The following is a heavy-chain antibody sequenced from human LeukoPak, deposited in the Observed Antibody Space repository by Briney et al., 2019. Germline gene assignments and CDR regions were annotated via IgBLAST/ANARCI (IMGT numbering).Heavy chain of an antibody. CDR3: ARGYSGYDEFDY. Sequence: SETLSLTCAVYGGSFSGHYWSWIRQPPGKGLEWIGEINHSGSTNYNPSLKSRVTISVDTSKNQFSLKLSSVTAADTAVYYCARGYSGYDEFDYWGQGTLVTVSS. D-gene: IGHD5-12*01. J-gene: IGHJ4*02. CDR1: GGSFSGHY. CDR2: INHSGST. V-gene: IGHV4-34*01.